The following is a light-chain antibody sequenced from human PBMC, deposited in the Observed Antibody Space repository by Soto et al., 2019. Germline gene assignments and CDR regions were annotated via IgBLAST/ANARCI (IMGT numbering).Light chain of an antibody. Sequence: EIVLTQSPGTLSLSPGERATLSCRASQSVSSSLLAWYQQKPGQAPRLLIYGASNRATGIPDRFSGSGSGTDFTLTISRLEPEDFAVYYCQQYVTSPWAFGQGTKVAI. V-gene: IGKV3-20*01. CDR1: QSVSSSL. CDR3: QQYVTSPWA. J-gene: IGKJ1*01. CDR2: GAS.